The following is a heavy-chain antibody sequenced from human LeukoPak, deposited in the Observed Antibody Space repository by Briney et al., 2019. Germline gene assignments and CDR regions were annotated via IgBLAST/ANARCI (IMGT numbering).Heavy chain of an antibody. Sequence: GGSLRLSCAASGFTLSSNWMSWVRQAPGKGLEWVGNIKEDGSVKYYVDSVKGRFTISRDNAKNSLYLQMNSLRVEDTAVYYCASQSFGRFDPWGQGTRVTVSS. CDR2: IKEDGSVK. CDR1: GFTLSSNW. CDR3: ASQSFGRFDP. V-gene: IGHV3-7*02. J-gene: IGHJ5*02. D-gene: IGHD3-16*01.